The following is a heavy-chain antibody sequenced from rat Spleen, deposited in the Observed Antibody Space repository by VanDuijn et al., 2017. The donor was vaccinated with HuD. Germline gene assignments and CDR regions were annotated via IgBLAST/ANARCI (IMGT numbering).Heavy chain of an antibody. CDR1: GFTFSDYY. J-gene: IGHJ2*01. CDR2: ISYDGGRI. Sequence: EVQLVESDGGLVQPGRSLKLSCAASGFTFSDYYMAWVRQAPTKGLEWVATISYDGGRIFYPDSVKGRFTISRDNAHGTLYLQMNSLGSEDTATYYCTRGYAHYWGQGVMVTVSS. CDR3: TRGYAHY. D-gene: IGHD1-12*01. V-gene: IGHV5-20*01.